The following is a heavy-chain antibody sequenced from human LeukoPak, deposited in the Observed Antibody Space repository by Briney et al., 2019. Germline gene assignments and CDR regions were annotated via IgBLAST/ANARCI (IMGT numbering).Heavy chain of an antibody. D-gene: IGHD3-22*01. CDR3: ARVNYYDSSGYYPYDAFDI. CDR1: GYTFTVYY. V-gene: IGHV1-2*02. J-gene: IGHJ3*02. Sequence: ASVKVSCKPSGYTFTVYYMHWVRQAPGQGLEWMGWINPNSGGTNYAQNFQGRVTMTRDTSINTAYMELSRLRSDDTAVYYCARVNYYDSSGYYPYDAFDIWGQGTMVTVSS. CDR2: INPNSGGT.